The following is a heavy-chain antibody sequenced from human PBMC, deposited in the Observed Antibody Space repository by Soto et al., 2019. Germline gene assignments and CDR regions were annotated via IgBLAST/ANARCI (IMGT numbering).Heavy chain of an antibody. J-gene: IGHJ4*01. V-gene: IGHV1-69*14. Sequence: QVHLVQSGAEVKKTGSSVKVSCQASGGTLNTYGVSWVRQAPGQGLEWMGGIIPFFGTTNYAQTFQGRLTINADKSTSTVHMELSSLRSEDTAVYYCAGTVRSIGSPSWAHFEFWGQGTLVSVSS. CDR3: AGTVRSIGSPSWAHFEF. CDR2: IIPFFGTT. D-gene: IGHD3-10*01. CDR1: GGTLNTYG.